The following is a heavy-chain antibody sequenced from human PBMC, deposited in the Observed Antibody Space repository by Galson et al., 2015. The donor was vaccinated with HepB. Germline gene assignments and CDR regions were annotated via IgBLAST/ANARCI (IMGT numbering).Heavy chain of an antibody. CDR1: GGTFSSYT. CDR2: IIPILGIA. D-gene: IGHD3-10*01. V-gene: IGHV1-69*04. CDR3: AREASYYGSGSYYMDYYYYYGMDV. J-gene: IGHJ6*02. Sequence: SVKVSCKASGGTFSSYTISWVRQAPGQGLEWMGRIIPILGIANYAQKFQGRVTITADKSTSTAYMELSSLRSEDTAVYYCAREASYYGSGSYYMDYYYYYGMDVWGQGTTVTVSS.